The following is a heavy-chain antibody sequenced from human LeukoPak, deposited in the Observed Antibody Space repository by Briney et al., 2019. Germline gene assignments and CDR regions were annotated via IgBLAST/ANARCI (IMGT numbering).Heavy chain of an antibody. Sequence: SGPTLVNPXQTLTLTCTFSGFSHSTSGVGVGWIRQPPGKALEWLALIYWDDDKRYSPSLKSRLTVTKDTSKNQVLLTMTNMDPVDAATYYCAHRRALAGVVNFDYWGQGTLVTVSS. CDR2: IYWDDDK. V-gene: IGHV2-5*02. D-gene: IGHD3-3*01. CDR3: AHRRALAGVVNFDY. CDR1: GFSHSTSGVG. J-gene: IGHJ4*02.